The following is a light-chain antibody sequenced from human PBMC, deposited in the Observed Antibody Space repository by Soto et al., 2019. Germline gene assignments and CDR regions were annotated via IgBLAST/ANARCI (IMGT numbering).Light chain of an antibody. Sequence: DIVMTQSPDSLSVSLGERATINCKSIQSVLYRSNSKNYLAWYQQKPGQPPRLLIYWASTRESGVPDRFSGSGSGTDFTLTISSLQAEDVAIYYCQQYYNTPLTFGGGTKVDI. J-gene: IGKJ4*01. CDR1: QSVLYRSNSKNY. CDR3: QQYYNTPLT. CDR2: WAS. V-gene: IGKV4-1*01.